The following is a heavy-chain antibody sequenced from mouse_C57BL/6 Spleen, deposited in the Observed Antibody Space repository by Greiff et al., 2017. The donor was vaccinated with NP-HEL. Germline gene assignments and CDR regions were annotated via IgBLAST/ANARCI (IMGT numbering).Heavy chain of an antibody. Sequence: VQLVESGAELVKPGASVKLSCKASGYTFTEYTIHWVKQRSGQGLEWIGWFYPGSGSIKYNEKFKDKATLTADKSSSTVYMELSRLTSEDSAVYFCARHEEGAYYSNYRPSYWYFDVWGTGTTVTVSS. CDR3: ARHEEGAYYSNYRPSYWYFDV. CDR2: FYPGSGSI. J-gene: IGHJ1*03. CDR1: GYTFTEYT. D-gene: IGHD2-5*01. V-gene: IGHV1-62-2*01.